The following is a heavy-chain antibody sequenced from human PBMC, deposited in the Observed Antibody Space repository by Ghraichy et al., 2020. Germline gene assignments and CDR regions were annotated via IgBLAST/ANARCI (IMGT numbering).Heavy chain of an antibody. Sequence: ASVKVSCKASGYTFTSYGISWVRQAPGQGLEWMGWISAYNGNTNYAQKLQGRVTMTTDTSTSTAYMELRSLRSDDTAVYYCARDGLRFLEWFNYYGMDVWGQGTTVTVSS. J-gene: IGHJ6*02. CDR3: ARDGLRFLEWFNYYGMDV. CDR2: ISAYNGNT. CDR1: GYTFTSYG. D-gene: IGHD3-3*01. V-gene: IGHV1-18*01.